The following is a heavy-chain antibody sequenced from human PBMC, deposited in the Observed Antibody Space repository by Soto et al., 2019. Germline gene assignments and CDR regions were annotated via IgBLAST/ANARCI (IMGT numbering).Heavy chain of an antibody. J-gene: IGHJ4*02. V-gene: IGHV1-69*08. CDR3: AREIAVAGPTFDY. CDR1: GGTFSSYT. Sequence: QVQLVQSGAEVKKPGSSVKVSCKASGGTFSSYTISWVRQAPGQGLEWMGRIIPILGLANYAQKFQGRVTITADKSTSTAYMELSSLRSEDTAVYYCAREIAVAGPTFDYWGQGTLVTVSS. D-gene: IGHD6-19*01. CDR2: IIPILGLA.